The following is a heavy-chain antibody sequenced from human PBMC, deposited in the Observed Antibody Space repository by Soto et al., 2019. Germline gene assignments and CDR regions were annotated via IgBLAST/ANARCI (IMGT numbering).Heavy chain of an antibody. CDR1: GYTFTSYG. D-gene: IGHD3-3*01. Sequence: GASVKVSCKASGYTFTSYGISWVRQAPGQGLEWMGWISAYNGNTNYAQKLQGRVTMTTDTSTSTAYMELRSLRSDDTAVYYCARDQEIRSIFGVVITDYYYYGMDVWGQGSTVTVSS. V-gene: IGHV1-18*01. CDR2: ISAYNGNT. J-gene: IGHJ6*02. CDR3: ARDQEIRSIFGVVITDYYYYGMDV.